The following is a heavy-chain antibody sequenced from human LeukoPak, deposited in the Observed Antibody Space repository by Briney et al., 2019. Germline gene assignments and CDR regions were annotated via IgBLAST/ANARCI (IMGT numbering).Heavy chain of an antibody. D-gene: IGHD5-24*01. Sequence: ASVKVSCKASGYTFTSYYMHWVRQAPGQGLEWMGIINPSGGSTSYAQKFQGRVTMTRDMSTSTVYMELSSLRSEDTAVYYCARDSVEMATVINYYYYYYMDVWGKGTTVNVSS. J-gene: IGHJ6*03. CDR3: ARDSVEMATVINYYYYYYMDV. CDR1: GYTFTSYY. V-gene: IGHV1-46*01. CDR2: INPSGGST.